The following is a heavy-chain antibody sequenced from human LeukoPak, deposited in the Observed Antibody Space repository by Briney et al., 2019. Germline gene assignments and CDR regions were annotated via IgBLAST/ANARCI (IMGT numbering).Heavy chain of an antibody. CDR3: AKDRTNEYSYSDAFDI. D-gene: IGHD5-18*01. Sequence: PGGSLRLSCAASGFTFDDYAMHWVRQAPGKGLEWVSGISWNSGSIGYADSVKGRFTISRDNAKNSLYLQMNSLRAEDTALYYCAKDRTNEYSYSDAFDIWGQGTMVTVSS. CDR2: ISWNSGSI. J-gene: IGHJ3*02. V-gene: IGHV3-9*01. CDR1: GFTFDDYA.